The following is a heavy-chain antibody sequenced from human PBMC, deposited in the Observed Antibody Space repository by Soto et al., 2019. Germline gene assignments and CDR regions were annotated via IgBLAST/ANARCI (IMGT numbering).Heavy chain of an antibody. D-gene: IGHD1-1*01. J-gene: IGHJ3*02. Sequence: SVKVSCKASGGTFSSYAISWVRQAPGQGLEWMGGIIPIFGTANYAQKFQGRVTITADKSTSTDYMELSSLRSEDTAVYYCARDVVERSPFVPQGQGARSNAFDIWGQGTMVTVSS. CDR1: GGTFSSYA. CDR3: ARDVVERSPFVPQGQGARSNAFDI. V-gene: IGHV1-69*06. CDR2: IIPIFGTA.